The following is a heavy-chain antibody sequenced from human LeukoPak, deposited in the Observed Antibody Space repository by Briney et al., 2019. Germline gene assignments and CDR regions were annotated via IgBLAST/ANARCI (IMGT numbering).Heavy chain of an antibody. V-gene: IGHV4-39*07. Sequence: PSETLSLTCTVSGGSISSGTYYWGWIRQPPGKGLEWIGSIYYSGSTYYNPSLKSRVTISVDTSKNQLSLKLSSVTAADTAVYYCARFGSGWWYNDYWGQGTLVTVSS. D-gene: IGHD6-19*01. CDR1: GGSISSGTYY. CDR2: IYYSGST. J-gene: IGHJ4*02. CDR3: ARFGSGWWYNDY.